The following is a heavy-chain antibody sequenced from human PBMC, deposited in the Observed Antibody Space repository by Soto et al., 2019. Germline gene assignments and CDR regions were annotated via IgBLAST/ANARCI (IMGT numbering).Heavy chain of an antibody. Sequence: GSLRLSCAASGFTFSSYGMHWVRQAPGKGLEWVSSISSSRSNKYYVDSVKGRFTISRDNAKNTLYLQMDSLRAEDTAVYYCARGSYGTYDYWGQGTLVTVSS. D-gene: IGHD5-18*01. J-gene: IGHJ4*02. CDR3: ARGSYGTYDY. V-gene: IGHV3-21*01. CDR1: GFTFSSYG. CDR2: ISSSRSNK.